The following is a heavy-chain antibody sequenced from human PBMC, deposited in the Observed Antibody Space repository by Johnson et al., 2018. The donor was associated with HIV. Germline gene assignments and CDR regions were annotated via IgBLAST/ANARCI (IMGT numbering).Heavy chain of an antibody. CDR2: ISYDGSNK. CDR3: ARAHDAFDI. V-gene: IGHV3-30*04. CDR1: GFTFTTNA. J-gene: IGHJ3*02. Sequence: QMQLVESGGGVVQPGGSLRLSCAASGFTFTTNAMHWVRQAPGKGLEWVAVISYDGSNKYYADSVKGRFTISRDNSKNTLYLQMNSLRAEDTAVYYCARAHDAFDIWGQGTMVTVSS.